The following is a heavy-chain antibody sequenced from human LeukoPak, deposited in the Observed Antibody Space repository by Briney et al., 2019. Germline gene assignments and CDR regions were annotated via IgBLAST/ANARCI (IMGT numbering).Heavy chain of an antibody. V-gene: IGHV1-2*02. CDR1: GYTFTGYY. CDR3: ARAKLGIVVVMRFEY. Sequence: ASVKVSCRASGYTFTGYYMHWVRQAPGQGLEWMGWINPNSGGTNYAQKFQGRVTMTRDTSISTAYMELSRLRSDDTAVYYCARAKLGIVVVMRFEYWGLGTLVTVSS. CDR2: INPNSGGT. J-gene: IGHJ4*02. D-gene: IGHD3-22*01.